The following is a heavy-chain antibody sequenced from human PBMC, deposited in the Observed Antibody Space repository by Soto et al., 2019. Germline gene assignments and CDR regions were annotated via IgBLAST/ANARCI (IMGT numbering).Heavy chain of an antibody. D-gene: IGHD3-22*01. V-gene: IGHV4-30-4*01. J-gene: IGHJ3*02. CDR2: IYYSGST. Sequence: SETLSLTCTVPGGSISSGDYYWSWIRQPPGKGLEWIGYIYYSGSTYYNPSLKSRVTISVDTSKNQFSLKLSSVTAADTAVYYCARVRGYYDSSGYSLLDAFDIWGQGTMVTVSS. CDR1: GGSISSGDYY. CDR3: ARVRGYYDSSGYSLLDAFDI.